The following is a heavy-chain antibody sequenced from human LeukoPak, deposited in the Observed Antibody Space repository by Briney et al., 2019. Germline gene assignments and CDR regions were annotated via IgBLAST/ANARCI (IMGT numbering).Heavy chain of an antibody. D-gene: IGHD3-3*01. CDR1: GGSFSIYY. J-gene: IGHJ6*03. V-gene: IGHV4-4*07. Sequence: SETLSLTCTVSGGSFSIYYWSWIRQPAGKGLEWIGRIYTSGSTNYNPSLKSRVTMSVDTSKNQFSLKLSSVTAADTAVYYCARVNDFWSGYFHYYYYYMDVWGKGTTVTVSS. CDR2: IYTSGST. CDR3: ARVNDFWSGYFHYYYYYMDV.